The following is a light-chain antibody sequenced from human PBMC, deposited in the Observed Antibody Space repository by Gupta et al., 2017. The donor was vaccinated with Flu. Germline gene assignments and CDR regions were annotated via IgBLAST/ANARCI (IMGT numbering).Light chain of an antibody. CDR1: QSVSSY. Sequence: PATLSVSPGERATLSCRASQSVSSYLAWYQHKPGQAPRLLIYGASTRATGIPARFSGSGSGTDFTLTISSLQSEDFAVYYCQQDNNCPRTFGQGTKVEIK. V-gene: IGKV3-15*01. J-gene: IGKJ1*01. CDR3: QQDNNCPRT. CDR2: GAS.